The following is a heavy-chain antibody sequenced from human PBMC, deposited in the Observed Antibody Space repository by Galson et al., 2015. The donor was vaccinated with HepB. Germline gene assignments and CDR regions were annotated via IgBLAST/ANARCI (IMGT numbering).Heavy chain of an antibody. D-gene: IGHD5-12*01. Sequence: SLRLSCAASGFTFNSYAMHWVRQAPGKGLQWVAVITYDGTNKFYARSVKGRFTISRDNSGNTLFLHMNSLRPEDTTLYYCVKGGGYSAIRGRGGFDSWGQGALVTGSS. CDR1: GFTFNSYA. V-gene: IGHV3-30*04. J-gene: IGHJ4*02. CDR3: VKGGGYSAIRGRGGFDS. CDR2: ITYDGTNK.